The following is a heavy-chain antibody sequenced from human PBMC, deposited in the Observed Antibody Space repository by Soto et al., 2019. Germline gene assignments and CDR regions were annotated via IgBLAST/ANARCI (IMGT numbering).Heavy chain of an antibody. J-gene: IGHJ6*02. CDR2: ISSSGSTI. V-gene: IGHV3-11*01. CDR3: ARFLGALNYYYHYGMDV. Sequence: GGSLRLSCAASGFTFSDYYMSWIRQAPGKGLEWVSYISSSGSTIYYADSVKGRFTISRDNAKNSLYLQMNSLRAEDTAVYYCARFLGALNYYYHYGMDVWGQGTTVTVSS. CDR1: GFTFSDYY.